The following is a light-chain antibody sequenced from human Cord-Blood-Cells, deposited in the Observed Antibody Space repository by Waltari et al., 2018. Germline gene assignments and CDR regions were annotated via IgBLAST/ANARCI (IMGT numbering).Light chain of an antibody. J-gene: IGKJ4*01. CDR2: WAS. CDR3: QQYYSTPLT. CDR1: QSVLYSSNNKNY. V-gene: IGKV4-1*01. Sequence: DIVMTQSPDSLAVSLGERATINCKSSQSVLYSSNNKNYLAWYQQKPGQPPKLRIYWASTRESGVPDRVSGSGSGTDFTLTICSLQAEDVAVYYCQQYYSTPLTFGGGTKVGIK.